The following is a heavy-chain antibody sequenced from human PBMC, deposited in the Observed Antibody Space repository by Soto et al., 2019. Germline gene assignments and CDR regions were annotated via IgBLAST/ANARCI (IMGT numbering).Heavy chain of an antibody. D-gene: IGHD3-3*01. CDR3: AKDYGGGYYPPNFDY. CDR2: ISGSGGST. J-gene: IGHJ4*02. V-gene: IGHV3-23*01. Sequence: PGGSLRLSCAASGFTFSSYAISWVRQAPGKGLEWVSAISGSGGSTYYADSVKGRFTISRDNSKNTLYLQMNSLRAEDTAVYYCAKDYGGGYYPPNFDYWGQGTLVTVSS. CDR1: GFTFSSYA.